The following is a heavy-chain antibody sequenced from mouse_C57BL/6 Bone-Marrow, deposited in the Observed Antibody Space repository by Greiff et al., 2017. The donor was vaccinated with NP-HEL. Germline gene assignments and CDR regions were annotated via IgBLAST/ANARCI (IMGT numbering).Heavy chain of an antibody. CDR3: SRALYCYGSSYGDWYFDV. CDR2: VYPYNGGT. CDR1: GFTFTDYY. Sequence: EVQVVESGPVLVKPGPSVKISCKASGFTFTDYYMHWVKQSHGKSLEWIGLVYPYNGGTSYNQKFKGKATLTVDTSSSTAYMELNSLTSEGSAVYYCSRALYCYGSSYGDWYFDVWGTGTTVTVSS. D-gene: IGHD1-1*01. V-gene: IGHV1-36*01. J-gene: IGHJ1*03.